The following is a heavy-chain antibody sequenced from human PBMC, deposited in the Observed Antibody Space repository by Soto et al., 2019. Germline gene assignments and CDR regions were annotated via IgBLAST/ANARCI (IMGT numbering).Heavy chain of an antibody. Sequence: SEILSLTCTVSGGSIRIQSYYWTWIRPTPGKGLEWVGSSYYSGTSYFNPALKGRVTISVDTSTNQFSLRLTSVTAADTAVYYCTRRYNWNDYYFDPWGQGTLVTVSS. CDR3: TRRYNWNDYYFDP. D-gene: IGHD1-20*01. CDR2: SYYSGTS. V-gene: IGHV4-39*01. J-gene: IGHJ5*02. CDR1: GGSIRIQSYY.